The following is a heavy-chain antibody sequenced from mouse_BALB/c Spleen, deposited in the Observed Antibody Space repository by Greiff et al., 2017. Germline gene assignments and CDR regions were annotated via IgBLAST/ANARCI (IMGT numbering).Heavy chain of an antibody. V-gene: IGHV5-6-5*01. D-gene: IGHD1-3*01. Sequence: EVKLQESGGGLVKLGGSLKLSCAASGFTFSSYAMSWVRQTPEKRLEWVASISSGGSTYYPDSVKGRFTISRDNARNILYLQMSSLRSEDTAMYYCAKGGKGAWFAYWGQGTLVTVSA. J-gene: IGHJ3*01. CDR2: ISSGGST. CDR1: GFTFSSYA. CDR3: AKGGKGAWFAY.